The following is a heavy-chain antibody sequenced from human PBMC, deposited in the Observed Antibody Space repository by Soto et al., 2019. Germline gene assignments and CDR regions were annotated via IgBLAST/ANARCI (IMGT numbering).Heavy chain of an antibody. D-gene: IGHD1-26*01. CDR2: IYYSEST. V-gene: IGHV4-31*03. J-gene: IGHJ4*02. CDR3: ARARELYYFDS. CDR1: GGSISSGGYY. Sequence: PSETLSLTCTVSGGSISSGGYYWSWIRQHPGKGLEWIGYIYYSESTYYNPSLKSRVTISVDTTKNHFSLKLSSVTAADTAVYYCARARELYYFDSWGQGTLVTVSS.